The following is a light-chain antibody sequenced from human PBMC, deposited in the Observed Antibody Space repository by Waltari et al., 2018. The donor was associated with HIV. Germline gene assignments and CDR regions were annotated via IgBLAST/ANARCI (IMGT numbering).Light chain of an antibody. J-gene: IGLJ2*01. CDR1: TTDSRFKYH. V-gene: IGLV2-14*03. Sequence: QSALTQPASVSGFPGQSLNISCTGCTTDSRFKYHVSRYQQSADKIPRLIIFDFNNRPSGISDRFSGSRSANSAFLTFSGLQSGDEAHYYCASNRLDYTLIFGGGTKLTVL. CDR3: ASNRLDYTLI. CDR2: DFN.